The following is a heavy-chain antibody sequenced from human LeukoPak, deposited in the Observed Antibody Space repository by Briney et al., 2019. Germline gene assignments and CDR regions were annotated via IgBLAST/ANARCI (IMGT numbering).Heavy chain of an antibody. CDR2: IYYSGST. CDR1: GGSISSYY. Sequence: SETLSLTCTVSGGSISSYYWSWIRQPPGKGLEWIGYIYYSGSTNYNPSLKSRVTISVDTSKNQFSLKLSSVTAADTAVYYCARGIPAWRNAFDIWGQGTMVTVSS. J-gene: IGHJ3*02. CDR3: ARGIPAWRNAFDI. V-gene: IGHV4-59*01. D-gene: IGHD5-24*01.